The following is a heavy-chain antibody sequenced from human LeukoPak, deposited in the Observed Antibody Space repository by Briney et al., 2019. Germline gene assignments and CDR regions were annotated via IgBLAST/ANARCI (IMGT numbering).Heavy chain of an antibody. Sequence: PGGSLRLSCAASGFTFSSSSMNWVRQAPGKGLEWVSSISSSSSYIYYADSVKGRFTISRDNAKNSLYLQMNSLRAEDTAVYYCVREGGSGWYSGWFDPWGQGTLVTVSS. J-gene: IGHJ5*02. CDR2: ISSSSSYI. CDR1: GFTFSSSS. V-gene: IGHV3-21*01. CDR3: VREGGSGWYSGWFDP. D-gene: IGHD6-19*01.